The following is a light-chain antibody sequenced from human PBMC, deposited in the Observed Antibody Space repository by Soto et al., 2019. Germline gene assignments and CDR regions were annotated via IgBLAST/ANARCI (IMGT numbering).Light chain of an antibody. CDR1: QSVSSY. Sequence: EIVLTQSPAILSLSPGERATLSCRASQSVSSYLAWYQQKPGQAPRLLIYDASNRATGIPARFSGSGSGTNFTLTISSLELEDFAVYYCQQRSNWPPGLTFGGGTKVDIK. J-gene: IGKJ4*01. CDR2: DAS. CDR3: QQRSNWPPGLT. V-gene: IGKV3-11*01.